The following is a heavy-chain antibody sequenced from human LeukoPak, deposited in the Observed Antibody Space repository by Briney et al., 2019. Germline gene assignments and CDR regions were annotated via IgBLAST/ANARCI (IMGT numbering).Heavy chain of an antibody. J-gene: IGHJ3*02. CDR2: INPNSGGT. V-gene: IGHV1-2*02. D-gene: IGHD3-22*01. CDR1: GYTFTGYY. CDR3: ARDEALPHTMIVVEGCFDI. Sequence: GTSVKVSCKASGYTFTGYYMHWVRQAPGQGLEWMGWINPNSGGTNYAQKFQGRVTMTRDTSISTAYMELSRLRSDDTAVYYGARDEALPHTMIVVEGCFDIWGQGKMVTVSS.